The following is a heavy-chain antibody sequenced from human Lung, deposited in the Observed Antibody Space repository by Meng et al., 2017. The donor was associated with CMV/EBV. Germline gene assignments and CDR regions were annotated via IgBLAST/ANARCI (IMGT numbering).Heavy chain of an antibody. V-gene: IGHV3-9*03. J-gene: IGHJ6*02. CDR1: GFTFDDYA. CDR3: AKGTRNYYYYYGMDV. CDR2: ISWNSGSI. Sequence: SLKISCAASGFTFDDYAMHWVRQAPGKGLEWVSGISWNSGSIGYADSVKGRFTISRDNAKNSLYLQMNSLRAEDMALYYCAKGTRNYYYYYGMDVWGQGPTVXVSS.